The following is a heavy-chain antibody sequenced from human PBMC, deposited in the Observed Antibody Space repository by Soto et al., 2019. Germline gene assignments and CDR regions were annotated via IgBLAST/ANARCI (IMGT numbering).Heavy chain of an antibody. Sequence: QVQLQQWGAGLLKHSETLSLTCAVYGGSFSGYYWSWIRQPPGKGLEWIGEINHSGSTNSIPSLKSRVTMSVDTSKNQFSLKLSSVTAADRAVYYCAIYGSGREMSFDIWGQGTVGCVPS. CDR3: AIYGSGREMSFDI. J-gene: IGHJ3*02. V-gene: IGHV4-34*01. D-gene: IGHD3-10*01. CDR2: INHSGST. CDR1: GGSFSGYY.